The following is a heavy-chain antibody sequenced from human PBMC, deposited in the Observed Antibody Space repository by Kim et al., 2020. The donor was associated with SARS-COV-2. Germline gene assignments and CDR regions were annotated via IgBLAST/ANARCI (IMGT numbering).Heavy chain of an antibody. Sequence: GGSLRLSCAASGFSFNNYDMNWVRQAPGKGLEWVAFISYEGSRKQYPDSLKGRFTVSRDYSKNSLYLQMNSLTAEDTAVYYCARQGYLLERNTYYGIDL. CDR3: ARQGYLLERNTYYGIDL. D-gene: IGHD1-1*01. CDR1: GFSFNNYD. V-gene: IGHV3-30*03. J-gene: IGHJ6*01. CDR2: ISYEGSRK.